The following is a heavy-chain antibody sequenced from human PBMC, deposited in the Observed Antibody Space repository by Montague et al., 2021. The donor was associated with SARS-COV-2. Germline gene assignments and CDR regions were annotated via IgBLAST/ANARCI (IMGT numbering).Heavy chain of an antibody. CDR2: IYYSGST. Sequence: TLSLTCPVSGGSISSGGYYWSWIRQHPGKGLEWIGYIYYSGSTYYNPSLKSRVTISVDTSKNQFSLKLSSVTAADTAVYYCARARITMIVVVNAFDIWGQGTMVTVSS. D-gene: IGHD3-22*01. CDR1: GGSISSGGYY. CDR3: ARARITMIVVVNAFDI. J-gene: IGHJ3*02. V-gene: IGHV4-31*03.